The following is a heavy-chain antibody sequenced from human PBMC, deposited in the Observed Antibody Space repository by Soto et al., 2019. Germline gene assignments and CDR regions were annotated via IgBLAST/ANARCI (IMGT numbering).Heavy chain of an antibody. CDR1: GFTFGDYA. Sequence: GGSLRLSCTASGFTFGDYAMSWFRQAPGKGLEWVGFIRSKAYGGTTEYAASVKGRFTISRDDSKSIAYLQMNSLKTEDTAVYYCTRDYIAVAPERNYWGQGTLVTVSS. CDR3: TRDYIAVAPERNY. D-gene: IGHD6-19*01. V-gene: IGHV3-49*03. J-gene: IGHJ4*02. CDR2: IRSKAYGGTT.